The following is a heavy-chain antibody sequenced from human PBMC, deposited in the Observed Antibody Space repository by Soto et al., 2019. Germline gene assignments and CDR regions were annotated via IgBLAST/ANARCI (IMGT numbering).Heavy chain of an antibody. V-gene: IGHV1-8*01. D-gene: IGHD6-19*01. CDR2: MNPNSGNT. J-gene: IGHJ4*02. Sequence: ASVKVSCKASGYTFTSYDINWVRQATGQGLEWMGWMNPNSGNTGYAQKFQGRVTVSTDTSISTTYMELSSLTSEDTAVYYCARAPLGITVAPDYWGQGTLVTVSS. CDR1: GYTFTSYD. CDR3: ARAPLGITVAPDY.